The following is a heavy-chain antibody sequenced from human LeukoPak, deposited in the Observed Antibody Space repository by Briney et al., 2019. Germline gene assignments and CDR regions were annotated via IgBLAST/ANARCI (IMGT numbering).Heavy chain of an antibody. Sequence: GGSLRLSCAASGFTVSSNYMSWVRQAPGKGLEWVSVIYSGGSTYYADSVKGRFTISRDNSKTALYLQMSSRRAEDTAVYYCATARDKYGSGSYCDYWGQGTLVTVSS. CDR3: ATARDKYGSGSYCDY. CDR1: GFTVSSNY. D-gene: IGHD3-10*01. V-gene: IGHV3-53*01. J-gene: IGHJ4*02. CDR2: IYSGGST.